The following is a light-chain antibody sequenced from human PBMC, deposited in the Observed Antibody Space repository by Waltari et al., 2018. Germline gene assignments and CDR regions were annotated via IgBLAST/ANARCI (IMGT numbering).Light chain of an antibody. J-gene: IGKJ5*01. CDR1: QDIPNS. V-gene: IGKV1-33*01. CDR3: QQYHSLPT. CDR2: EAS. Sequence: DIQTTHAPSSLSASVGARVPSTCQASQDIPNSLFWYQQNPGTAPKLLIFEASSLETGVPSRFRGSGSGTDFTFTISRLQPEDVATYYCQQYHSLPTFGQGTRLEIK.